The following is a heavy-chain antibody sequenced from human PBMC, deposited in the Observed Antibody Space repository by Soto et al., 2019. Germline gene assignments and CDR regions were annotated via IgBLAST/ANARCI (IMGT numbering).Heavy chain of an antibody. V-gene: IGHV3-74*01. CDR2: IYNDGTYS. Sequence: GGSLRLSCAASGFTFKMYWMHWVRQSPGKGLVWISRIYNDGTYSDYADSVRGRFTISRDNVNDTLYLQMNNLRAEDSGLYYCTRGPRPISTGTGAYWGQGTQVTVSS. CDR1: GFTFKMYW. D-gene: IGHD3-10*01. CDR3: TRGPRPISTGTGAY. J-gene: IGHJ4*02.